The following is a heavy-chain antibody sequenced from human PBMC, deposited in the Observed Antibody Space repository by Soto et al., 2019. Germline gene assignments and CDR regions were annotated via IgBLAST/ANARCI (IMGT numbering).Heavy chain of an antibody. CDR2: ISFNNNTI. Sequence: GGSLRLSCVASGFTFSDYYISWLRQAPGKGPECLSYISFNNNTIYYDDSVRGRFTISRDNAKNSVFLQMNRLRVEDTAVYYCARHLGRIEAASFDYWGQGTLVTVSS. J-gene: IGHJ4*02. CDR1: GFTFSDYY. CDR3: ARHLGRIEAASFDY. D-gene: IGHD2-15*01. V-gene: IGHV3-11*01.